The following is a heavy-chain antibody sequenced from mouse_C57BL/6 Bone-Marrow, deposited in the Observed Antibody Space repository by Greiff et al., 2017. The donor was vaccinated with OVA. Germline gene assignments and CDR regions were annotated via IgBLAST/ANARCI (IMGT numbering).Heavy chain of an antibody. CDR2: IRSKSNNYAT. V-gene: IGHV10-1*01. CDR3: VRPSYDGYRFAY. J-gene: IGHJ3*01. Sequence: EVQRVESGGGLVQPKGSLKLSCAASGFSFNTYAMNWVRQAPGKGLEWVARIRSKSNNYATYYADSVKDRFTISRDDSESMLYLQMNNLKTEDTAMYYCVRPSYDGYRFAYWGQGTLVTVSA. D-gene: IGHD2-3*01. CDR1: GFSFNTYA.